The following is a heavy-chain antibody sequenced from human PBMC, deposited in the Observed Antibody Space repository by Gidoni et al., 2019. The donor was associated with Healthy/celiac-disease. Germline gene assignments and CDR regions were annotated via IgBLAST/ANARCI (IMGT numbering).Heavy chain of an antibody. CDR3: ARSSTVTSEVPNWFDP. CDR2: YYPGDSAT. Sequence: EVQLAQSRAEVKKPAESLKLSCMGTGCSFTSYWIRWVRQMPGKGLGWMGISWHGLVRQMPWKGLDLMGIYYPGDSATRYSPSFQGQVTISADKSICTAYLQWSSLEASDTAMYYCARSSTVTSEVPNWFDPCAQGTLVTVSS. D-gene: IGHD4-17*01. CDR1: GCSFTSYW. V-gene: IGHV5-51*01. J-gene: IGHJ5*02.